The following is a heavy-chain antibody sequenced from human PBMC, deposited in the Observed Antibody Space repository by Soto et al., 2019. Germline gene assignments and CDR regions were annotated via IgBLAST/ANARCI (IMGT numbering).Heavy chain of an antibody. CDR1: GFTFSSYA. D-gene: IGHD3-9*01. Sequence: PGGSLRLSCAASGFTFSSYAMHWVRQAAGKGLEWVAVRSYDGSNKYYADSVKGRFTISRDNSKNTLYLQMNSLRAEDTAVYYCARDDPPLFLTGYYDHYYYGMDVWGQGTTVTVSS. V-gene: IGHV3-30-3*01. CDR3: ARDDPPLFLTGYYDHYYYGMDV. J-gene: IGHJ6*02. CDR2: RSYDGSNK.